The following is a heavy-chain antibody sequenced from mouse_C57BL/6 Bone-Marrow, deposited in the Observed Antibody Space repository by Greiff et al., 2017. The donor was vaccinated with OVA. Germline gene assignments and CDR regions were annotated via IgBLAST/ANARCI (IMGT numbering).Heavy chain of an antibody. D-gene: IGHD4-1*01. CDR2: ISTGGGST. J-gene: IGHJ1*03. V-gene: IGHV5-12*01. CDR3: ARLTGTWYFDV. CDR1: GFTFSDYY. Sequence: EVMLVESGGGLVQPGGSLKLSCAASGFTFSDYYMYWVRQTPEKRLEWVAYISTGGGSTYYLDTVKGRFTISRDNAKNTLYLQMSRLKSEDTAMYYCARLTGTWYFDVWGTGTTVTVSS.